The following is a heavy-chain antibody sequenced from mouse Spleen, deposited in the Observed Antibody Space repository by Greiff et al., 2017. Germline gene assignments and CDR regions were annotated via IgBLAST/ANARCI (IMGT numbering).Heavy chain of an antibody. CDR2: IDPENGDT. CDR1: GFNIKDYY. CDR3: SLYDGSFYWYFDV. V-gene: IGHV14-4*02. Sequence: EVQLQQSGAELVRSGASVKLSCTASGFNIKDYYMHWVKQRPEQGLEWIGWIDPENGDTEYAPKFQGKATMTADTSSNTAYLQLSSLTSEDTAVYYCSLYDGSFYWYFDVWGAGTTVTVSS. D-gene: IGHD2-3*01. J-gene: IGHJ1*01.